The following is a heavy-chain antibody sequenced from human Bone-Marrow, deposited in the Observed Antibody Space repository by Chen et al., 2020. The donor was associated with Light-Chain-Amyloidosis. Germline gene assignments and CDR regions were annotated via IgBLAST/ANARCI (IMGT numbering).Heavy chain of an antibody. CDR1: GYTFPNYW. Sequence: EVQLEQSRPEVKKPGESLKISCKGSGYTFPNYWIGWVRQMPGKGLEWMGVIYPDDSDARYSPSFEGQVTSSADKSITTAYLQWRSLKASDTAMYYCARRRDGYNFDYWGQGTLVTVSS. J-gene: IGHJ4*02. V-gene: IGHV5-51*01. D-gene: IGHD5-12*01. CDR2: IYPDDSDA. CDR3: ARRRDGYNFDY.